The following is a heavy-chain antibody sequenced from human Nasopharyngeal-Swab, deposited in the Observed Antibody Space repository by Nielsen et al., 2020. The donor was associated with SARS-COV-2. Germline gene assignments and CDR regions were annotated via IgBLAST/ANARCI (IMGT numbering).Heavy chain of an antibody. CDR2: ISSSSSTT. J-gene: IGHJ4*02. CDR1: GFTFSSYS. Sequence: GESLKISCAASGFTFSSYSMNWVRQAPGKGLEWVSYISSSSSTTYYADSVKGRFTISRDNSKNTLYLQMNSLRAEDTAVYYCARAWGTMGPAFDYWGQGTLVTVSS. D-gene: IGHD3-10*01. CDR3: ARAWGTMGPAFDY. V-gene: IGHV3-48*01.